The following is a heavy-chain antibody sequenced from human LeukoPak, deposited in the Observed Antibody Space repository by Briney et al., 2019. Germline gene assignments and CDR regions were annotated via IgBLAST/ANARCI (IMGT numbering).Heavy chain of an antibody. Sequence: GGSLRLSCAASGFTFSSYAMHWVRQAPGKGLEWVAVISYDGSNKYYADSVKGRFTISRDNSKNTLYLQMNSLRAEDTAVYYCARSPSGQNTYYDILTGPKTGYYYYGMDVWGQGTTVTVSS. CDR1: GFTFSSYA. CDR3: ARSPSGQNTYYDILTGPKTGYYYYGMDV. CDR2: ISYDGSNK. V-gene: IGHV3-30-3*01. D-gene: IGHD3-9*01. J-gene: IGHJ6*02.